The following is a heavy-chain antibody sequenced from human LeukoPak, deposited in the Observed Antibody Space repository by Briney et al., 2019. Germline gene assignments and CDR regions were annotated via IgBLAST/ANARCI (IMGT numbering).Heavy chain of an antibody. D-gene: IGHD6-13*01. J-gene: IGHJ4*02. CDR3: ARSSMVPDY. V-gene: IGHV4-34*01. CDR1: GGSFSGYY. CDR2: INHSGST. Sequence: PSETLSLTCAVYGGSFSGYYWSWIRQPPGKGLEWIGEINHSGSTNYNPSLKSRVTISVDTSKNQFSLKLSSVTAADTAVYYCARSSMVPDYWGQGTLSPSPQ.